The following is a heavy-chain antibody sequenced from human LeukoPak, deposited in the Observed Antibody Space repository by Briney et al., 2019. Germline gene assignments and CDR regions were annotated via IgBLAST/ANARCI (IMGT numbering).Heavy chain of an antibody. Sequence: TLSLTCTVSDSSISSYYWSWIRQPPGRALEWLALIYWNDIKRYSPSLKSRVTISKDTSKNQVVLTMTNVDPVDTATYYCAPGNPHHGDWGQGILVTVSS. CDR2: IYWNDIK. CDR1: DSSISSYYW. CDR3: APGNPHHGD. D-gene: IGHD4-17*01. J-gene: IGHJ4*02. V-gene: IGHV2-5*01.